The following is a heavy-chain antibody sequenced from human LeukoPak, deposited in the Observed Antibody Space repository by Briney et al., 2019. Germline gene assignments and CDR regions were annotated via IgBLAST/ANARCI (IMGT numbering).Heavy chain of an antibody. CDR1: GGSFSGYY. CDR3: ARNLMEPIAVAGLNHREYYFDY. CDR2: INHSGST. D-gene: IGHD6-19*01. J-gene: IGHJ4*02. V-gene: IGHV4-34*01. Sequence: PETLSLTCAVYGGSFSGYYWSWIRQPPGKGLEWIGEINHSGSTNYNPSLKSRVTISVDTSKNQFSLKLSSVTAADTAVYYCARNLMEPIAVAGLNHREYYFDYWGQGTLVTVSS.